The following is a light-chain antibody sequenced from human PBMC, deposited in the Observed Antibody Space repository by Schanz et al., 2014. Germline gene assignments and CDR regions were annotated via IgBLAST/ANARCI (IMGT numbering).Light chain of an antibody. CDR1: QSVSSN. V-gene: IGKV3D-15*01. CDR3: QQYNNWPVT. Sequence: EIVLTQSPATLSVSPGERATLSCRASQSVSSNLAWYQQKPGQAPRLLIYGASNRATGIPDRFSGSGSGTEFTLTISSLQSEDVAVYYCQQYNNWPVTFGPGTKVDIK. J-gene: IGKJ3*01. CDR2: GAS.